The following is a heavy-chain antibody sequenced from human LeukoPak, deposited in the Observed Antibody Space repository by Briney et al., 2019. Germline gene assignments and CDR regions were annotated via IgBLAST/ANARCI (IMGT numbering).Heavy chain of an antibody. CDR3: TTPRRYGYYYYMDV. V-gene: IGHV3-15*01. J-gene: IGHJ6*03. CDR1: GFTFSNAW. CDR2: IKSKTDGGTT. Sequence: TGGSLRLSCAASGFTFSNAWMSWVRQAPGKGLEWVGRIKSKTDGGTTDYAAPVKGRFTISRDDSKNTLYLQMNSLKTEDTAVYYCTTPRRYGYYYYMDVWGKGTTVTVSS. D-gene: IGHD3-9*01.